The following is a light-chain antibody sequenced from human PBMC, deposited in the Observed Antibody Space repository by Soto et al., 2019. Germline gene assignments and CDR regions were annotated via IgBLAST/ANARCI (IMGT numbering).Light chain of an antibody. Sequence: VLTQSPGTLSLSPGERATLSCRASESVSTSYLAWYQQKPGQAPRLLIYGASSRATGIPDRFSGSGSGADFAFTISRLEPEDFAVYYCQQYGSVPLTFGGGTKVEIK. V-gene: IGKV3-20*01. J-gene: IGKJ4*01. CDR2: GAS. CDR3: QQYGSVPLT. CDR1: ESVSTSY.